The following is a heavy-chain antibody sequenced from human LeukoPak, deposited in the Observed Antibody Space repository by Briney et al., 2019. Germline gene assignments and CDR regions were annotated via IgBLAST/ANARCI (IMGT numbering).Heavy chain of an antibody. CDR2: ISAYNGNT. D-gene: IGHD2-2*01. V-gene: IGHV1-18*01. CDR1: GYTFTSYG. Sequence: ASVKVSCKASGYTFTSYGISWVRQAPGQGLEWMGWISAYNGNTNYAQKLQGRVTMTTDTSTSTAYMELSSLRSEDTAVYYCARVLCSSTSCYSSPWFDPWGQGTLVTVSS. J-gene: IGHJ5*02. CDR3: ARVLCSSTSCYSSPWFDP.